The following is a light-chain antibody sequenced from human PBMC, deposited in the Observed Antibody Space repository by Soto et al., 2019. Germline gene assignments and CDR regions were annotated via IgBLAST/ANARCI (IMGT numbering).Light chain of an antibody. CDR1: QSVSSSY. CDR2: GAS. J-gene: IGKJ1*01. CDR3: QQYGSSSWT. V-gene: IGKV3-20*01. Sequence: EIVLTQSPGTLSLSPGERATLSCRASQSVSSSYLAWYQQKPGQAPRLLIYGASSSATGIPDRFSGSGSGTDFTLTISRLEPEDFAVYYCQQYGSSSWTFGQGTKVDI.